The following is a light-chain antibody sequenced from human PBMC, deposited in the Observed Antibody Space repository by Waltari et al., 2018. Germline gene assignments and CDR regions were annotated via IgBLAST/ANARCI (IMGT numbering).Light chain of an antibody. J-gene: IGKJ4*01. CDR1: QSISNW. Sequence: DIQMTQSPSTLPASVGERVTITGLASQSISNWLAWYQQKPVKAPKLLIYKASTLESGVPSMFSGSGSGTEFTLTISSLQPDDFATYYCQQYNSYSLLTFGGGTKVEIK. V-gene: IGKV1-5*03. CDR2: KAS. CDR3: QQYNSYSLLT.